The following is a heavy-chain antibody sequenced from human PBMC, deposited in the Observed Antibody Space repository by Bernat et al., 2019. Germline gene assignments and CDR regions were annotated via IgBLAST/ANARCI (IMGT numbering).Heavy chain of an antibody. J-gene: IGHJ4*02. CDR3: ASLISMVRGDKFDY. D-gene: IGHD3-10*01. Sequence: EVQLLESGGGLVQPGGSLRLSCAASGFTFSSYAMSWVRQAPGKGLEWVSAISGSGGSTYYADSVKGRFTIPRDNSKNTLYLQMNSLRAEDTAVYYCASLISMVRGDKFDYWGQGTLVSVS. CDR1: GFTFSSYA. V-gene: IGHV3-23*01. CDR2: ISGSGGST.